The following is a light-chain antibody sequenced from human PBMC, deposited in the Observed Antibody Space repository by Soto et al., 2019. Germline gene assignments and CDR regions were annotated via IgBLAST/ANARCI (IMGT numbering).Light chain of an antibody. CDR2: DAS. V-gene: IGKV1-33*01. J-gene: IGKJ3*01. CDR3: HSYDNVLFT. CDR1: QDVSNY. Sequence: DIPMTQSPSSLSASVGDRVTITCQASQDVSNYLNWYQQKPGKAPKLLIYDASNLETGVPSRFNGSGSRTDFTFTISSLQPEDIATYYCHSYDNVLFTFGPGTKVDIK.